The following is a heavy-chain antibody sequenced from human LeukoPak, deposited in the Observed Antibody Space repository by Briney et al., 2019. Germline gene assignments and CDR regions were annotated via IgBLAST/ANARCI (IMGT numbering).Heavy chain of an antibody. CDR2: INPNSGGT. CDR3: ARGENLEWLLSIDY. CDR1: GYTFTGYY. V-gene: IGHV1-2*06. J-gene: IGHJ4*02. Sequence: ASVKVSCKASGYTFTGYYMHWVRQAPGQGLEWMRRINPNSGGTNYAQKFQGRVTMTRDTSISTAYMELSRLRSDDTAVYYCARGENLEWLLSIDYWGQGTLVTVSS. D-gene: IGHD3-3*01.